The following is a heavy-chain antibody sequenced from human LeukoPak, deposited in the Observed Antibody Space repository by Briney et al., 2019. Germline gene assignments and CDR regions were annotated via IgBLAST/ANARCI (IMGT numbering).Heavy chain of an antibody. J-gene: IGHJ4*02. Sequence: EASVKVSCKASGYTFTNYYMHWVRQAPGQGLEWMGIINPSGDSTTYAQKFQGRVTMTRDTSTSTVYMELSSLRSEDTALYYCARGPGRYYFDYWGQGTLVTVSS. CDR2: INPSGDST. CDR1: GYTFTNYY. CDR3: ARGPGRYYFDY. V-gene: IGHV1-46*01.